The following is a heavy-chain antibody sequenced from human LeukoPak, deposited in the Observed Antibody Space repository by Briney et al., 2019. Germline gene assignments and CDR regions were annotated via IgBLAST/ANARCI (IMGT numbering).Heavy chain of an antibody. Sequence: GGSLRLSCAASGFTFSSYAMTWVRQAPGKGLEWVSTIINSGATTSYADSVKGRFTISRDNSKNTLDLQMNSLRAEDTAAYYCAKDIHGDYGGLDYWGQGTLVTVSS. D-gene: IGHD4-17*01. V-gene: IGHV3-23*01. CDR1: GFTFSSYA. CDR3: AKDIHGDYGGLDY. J-gene: IGHJ4*02. CDR2: IINSGATT.